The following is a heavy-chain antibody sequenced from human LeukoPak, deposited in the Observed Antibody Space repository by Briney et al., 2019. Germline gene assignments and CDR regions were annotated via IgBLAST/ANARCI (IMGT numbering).Heavy chain of an antibody. J-gene: IGHJ4*02. CDR2: INHSGST. Sequence: PSETLSLTCTVSGGSISSSSYYWGWIRQPPGKGLEWIGEINHSGSTNYNPSLKSRVTISVDTSKDQFSLKLSSVTAADTAVYYCARARGYSYGFGKGYYFDYWGQGTLVTVSS. CDR3: ARARGYSYGFGKGYYFDY. CDR1: GGSISSSSYY. D-gene: IGHD5-18*01. V-gene: IGHV4-39*07.